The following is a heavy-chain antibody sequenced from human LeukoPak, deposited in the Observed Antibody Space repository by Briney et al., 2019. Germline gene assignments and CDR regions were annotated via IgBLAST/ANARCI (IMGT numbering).Heavy chain of an antibody. CDR1: GFTVSSNY. J-gene: IGHJ5*02. D-gene: IGHD3-22*01. CDR2: IYSGGST. V-gene: IGHV3-53*01. CDR3: ARDLGQYYDTSDNWFDP. Sequence: GGSLRLSCAASGFTVSSNYMSWVRQAPGKGLEWVSVIYSGGSTYYADSVKGRFTISRDNSKNTLNLQMNSLRAEDTAVYYCARDLGQYYDTSDNWFDPWGQGTLVTVSS.